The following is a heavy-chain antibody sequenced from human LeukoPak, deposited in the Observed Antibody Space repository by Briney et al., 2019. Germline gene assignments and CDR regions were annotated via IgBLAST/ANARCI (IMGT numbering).Heavy chain of an antibody. J-gene: IGHJ4*03. CDR1: GFAFSDFE. Sequence: GGSLRLSCASSGFAFSDFEMNWGRQAPGKGLEWVSYISSSGSIIYYADSVKGRFTISRDNAKRSLFLQMNSLRVEDTAVYYCARTMWGFDNSGHGTLVTVSS. CDR2: ISSSGSII. V-gene: IGHV3-48*03. D-gene: IGHD7-27*01. CDR3: ARTMWGFDN.